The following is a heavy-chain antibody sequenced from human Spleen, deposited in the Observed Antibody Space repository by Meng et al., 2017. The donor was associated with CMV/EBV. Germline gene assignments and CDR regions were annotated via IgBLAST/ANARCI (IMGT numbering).Heavy chain of an antibody. CDR2: SNAGNGDT. V-gene: IGHV1-3*02. CDR1: GYSFTTYP. J-gene: IGHJ5*02. Sequence: ASVKVSCKASGYSFTTYPMRWLRQAPGQRLEWIGWSNAGNGDTKYSQEFQGRVTITRDTSASTAYMELRSLRSDDTAVYYCARDLFTSGWYGWGWFDPWGQGTLVTVSS. CDR3: ARDLFTSGWYGWGWFDP. D-gene: IGHD6-19*01.